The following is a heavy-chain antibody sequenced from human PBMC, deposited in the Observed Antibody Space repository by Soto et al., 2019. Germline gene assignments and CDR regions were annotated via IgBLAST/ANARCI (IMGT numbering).Heavy chain of an antibody. J-gene: IGHJ3*02. CDR1: GDSNSSDY. V-gene: IGHV4-59*01. CDR3: ARSTFRHAFDI. D-gene: IGHD2-21*01. CDR2: IHDSGDT. Sequence: SETLSLTCTVSGDSNSSDYWNWMRQPPGKGLEWIGHIHDSGDTNHNPALGSRVNISLDTSKKKFSLNLTSVTAADTAVYFCARSTFRHAFDIWGQGTMVTVS.